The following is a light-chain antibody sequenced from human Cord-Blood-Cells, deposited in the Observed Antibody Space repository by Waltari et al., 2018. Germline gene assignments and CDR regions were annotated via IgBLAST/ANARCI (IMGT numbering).Light chain of an antibody. J-gene: IGKJ5*01. Sequence: EIVLTQSPATLSLSPGERATLSRRASQSVSSYLAWYQQKPGQAPRLLIYDASNRATVIPARFSGSGSGTDFTLTISSLEPEDFAVYYCQQRSNWITFGQGTRLEIK. V-gene: IGKV3-11*01. CDR2: DAS. CDR3: QQRSNWIT. CDR1: QSVSSY.